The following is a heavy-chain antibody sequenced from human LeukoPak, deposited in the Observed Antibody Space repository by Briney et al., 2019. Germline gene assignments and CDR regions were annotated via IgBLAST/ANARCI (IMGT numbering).Heavy chain of an antibody. CDR3: AKSDYYGASDY. CDR2: IYYSGST. J-gene: IGHJ4*02. D-gene: IGHD3-10*01. Sequence: SETLSLTCTVSGGSISNYYWGWIRQAPGKGLEWIGSIYYSGSTYYNPSLKSRVTISVDTFRNQFSLKLTSVTAADTAIYYCAKSDYYGASDYWGQGTLVTVSS. CDR1: GGSISNYY. V-gene: IGHV4-39*07.